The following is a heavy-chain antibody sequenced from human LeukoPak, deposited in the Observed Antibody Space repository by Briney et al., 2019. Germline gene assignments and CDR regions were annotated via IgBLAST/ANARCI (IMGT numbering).Heavy chain of an antibody. Sequence: GRSLRLSCAASGVTFSSYGMHWVRQAPAKGLELVAVISDDGSNTFYADSVKGRFSLSRDNSKNTLYLQLNSLRPEDTAVYYCAKDADTATIIYWYFDLWGRGTLVTVSS. J-gene: IGHJ2*01. CDR3: AKDADTATIIYWYFDL. CDR1: GVTFSSYG. CDR2: ISDDGSNT. D-gene: IGHD5-18*01. V-gene: IGHV3-30*18.